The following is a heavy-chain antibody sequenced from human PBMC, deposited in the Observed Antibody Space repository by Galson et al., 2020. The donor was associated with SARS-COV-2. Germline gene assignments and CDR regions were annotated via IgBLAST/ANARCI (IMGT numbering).Heavy chain of an antibody. J-gene: IGHJ5*02. CDR1: GYTLIELA. CDR3: ATGPTVGPTSWFDP. D-gene: IGHD1-26*01. CDR2: FDPEDGET. V-gene: IGHV1-24*01. Sequence: ASVKVSCKVSGYTLIELAMHWVRQAPGTGLEWMGGFDPEDGETIYAQKFKGRVTMTEDTSTDTAYMELSSLRSEDTAVYYCATGPTVGPTSWFDPWGQGTLVTVSS.